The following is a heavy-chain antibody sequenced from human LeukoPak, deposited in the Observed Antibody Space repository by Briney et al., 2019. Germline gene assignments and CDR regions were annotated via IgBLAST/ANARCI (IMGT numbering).Heavy chain of an antibody. CDR2: INSDGSSA. V-gene: IGHV3-74*01. J-gene: IGHJ4*02. CDR1: GFTFNSYW. D-gene: IGHD5-18*01. Sequence: SGGSLRLSCAASGFTFNSYWMHWVRQAPGKGLVWVSRINSDGSSANYADSVQGRFIISRDNAKNTLYLQINSLRADDTAVYYCTLRGYNYVGFDHWGQGTLVTVSS. CDR3: TLRGYNYVGFDH.